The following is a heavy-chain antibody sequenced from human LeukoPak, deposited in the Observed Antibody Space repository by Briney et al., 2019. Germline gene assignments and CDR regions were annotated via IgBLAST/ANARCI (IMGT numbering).Heavy chain of an antibody. CDR3: ARRGSSWYNMNTYHTPVPWFDP. CDR1: GGSISSSNW. J-gene: IGHJ5*02. V-gene: IGHV4-4*02. D-gene: IGHD6-13*01. CDR2: IYHSGST. Sequence: SRTLSLTCAVSGGSISSSNWWSWVRQPPGKGLEWIGEIYHSGSTNYNPSLKSRVTVSVDKSKNQFSLKLSSVTAADTAVYYCARRGSSWYNMNTYHTPVPWFDPWGQGTLVTVSS.